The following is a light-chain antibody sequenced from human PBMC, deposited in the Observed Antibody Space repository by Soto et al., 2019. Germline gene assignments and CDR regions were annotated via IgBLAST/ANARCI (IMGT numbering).Light chain of an antibody. CDR3: QQSHSAPTLT. CDR2: AAS. CDR1: QSISSY. J-gene: IGKJ4*01. V-gene: IGKV1-39*01. Sequence: SPASLTASEGDRVTITCRASQSISSYLNWYQQKPGKAPKLLIYAASSLQSGVPSRFSGSGSGTDFTLTISCLQPEDFATYYCQQSHSAPTLTFGGGTKVDIK.